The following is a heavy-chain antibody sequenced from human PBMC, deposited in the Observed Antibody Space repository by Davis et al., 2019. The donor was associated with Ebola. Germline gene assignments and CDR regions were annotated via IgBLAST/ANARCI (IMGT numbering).Heavy chain of an antibody. Sequence: MPSETLSLTCTVSGGPISEYYWSWIRQPPGKGLEWIGYIYHSGSVDYNPSLKSRVTMSRATSKNQLSLKLSPVTAADTAVYYCARQYDLVGVTAGWFHPWGQGTLVTVSS. CDR3: ARQYDLVGVTAGWFHP. CDR2: IYHSGSV. V-gene: IGHV4-59*08. J-gene: IGHJ5*02. CDR1: GGPISEYY. D-gene: IGHD1-26*01.